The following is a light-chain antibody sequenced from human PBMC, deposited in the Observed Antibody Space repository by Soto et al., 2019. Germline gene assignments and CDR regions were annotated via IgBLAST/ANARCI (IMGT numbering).Light chain of an antibody. Sequence: EIVMTQSPATLSVSPGEGATLSCRASQSVYSNLAWYQQKPGQPPRLLIYGASTRATGIPARFSGSGSGTDFTFTISSLQSEDFAAYYCQQYNHWPYTFGPGTKLDIK. CDR2: GAS. CDR3: QQYNHWPYT. CDR1: QSVYSN. V-gene: IGKV3-15*01. J-gene: IGKJ3*01.